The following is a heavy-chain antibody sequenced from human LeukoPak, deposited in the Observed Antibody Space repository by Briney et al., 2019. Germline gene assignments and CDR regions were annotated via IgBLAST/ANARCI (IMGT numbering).Heavy chain of an antibody. CDR2: ITWDGQTT. J-gene: IGHJ4*02. D-gene: IGHD3-22*01. CDR3: ARGGFGSDSRGYSPTIFEY. V-gene: IGHV3-43*01. Sequence: GGSLRLSCAASGFTFEDYTMHWVRQRPGKALEWVSLITWDGQTTEYQDSVKGRISISRDNAKNSLYLQMNSLRAEDTAVYYCARGGFGSDSRGYSPTIFEYWGQGTLVTVSS. CDR1: GFTFEDYT.